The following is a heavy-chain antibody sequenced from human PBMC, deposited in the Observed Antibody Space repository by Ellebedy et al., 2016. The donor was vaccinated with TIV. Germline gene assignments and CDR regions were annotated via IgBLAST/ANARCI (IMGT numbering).Heavy chain of an antibody. Sequence: SETLSLTCTVSGGSISSSSYYWGWIRQPPGKGLEWIGSIYYSGSTYYNPSLKSRVTISVDTSKNQFSLKLSSVTAADTAVYYCARDPVNDSSGSHYYGMDVWGQGTTVTVSS. CDR1: GGSISSSSYY. V-gene: IGHV4-39*02. D-gene: IGHD3-22*01. CDR3: ARDPVNDSSGSHYYGMDV. J-gene: IGHJ6*02. CDR2: IYYSGST.